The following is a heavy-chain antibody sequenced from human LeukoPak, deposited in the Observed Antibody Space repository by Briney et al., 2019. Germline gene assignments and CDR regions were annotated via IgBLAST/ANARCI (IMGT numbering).Heavy chain of an antibody. CDR1: GFTFSSYA. CDR3: ARSYDFWSGYYLNWFDP. CDR2: ISSNGGST. V-gene: IGHV3-64*01. Sequence: GGSLRLPCAASGFTFSSYAMHWVRQAPGKGLEYVSAISSNGGSTYYANSVKGRFTISRDNSKNTLYLQMGSLRAEDMAVYYCARSYDFWSGYYLNWFDPWGQGTLVTVSP. D-gene: IGHD3-3*01. J-gene: IGHJ5*02.